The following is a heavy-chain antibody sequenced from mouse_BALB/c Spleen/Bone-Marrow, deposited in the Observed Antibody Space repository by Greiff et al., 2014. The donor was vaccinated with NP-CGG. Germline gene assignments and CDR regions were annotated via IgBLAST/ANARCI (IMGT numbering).Heavy chain of an antibody. Sequence: EVQLQQSGAELVKPGASVKLSCTASGFNITDTYMHWVKQRPEQGLEWIGRIDPANGNTKFDPKFQGKATITADTSSNTAYLHLSSLTSEDTAVYYCARGIPDYPMDFWGQGTSVTVSS. CDR2: IDPANGNT. CDR3: ARGIPDYPMDF. CDR1: GFNITDTY. J-gene: IGHJ4*01. D-gene: IGHD5-1-1*01. V-gene: IGHV14-3*02.